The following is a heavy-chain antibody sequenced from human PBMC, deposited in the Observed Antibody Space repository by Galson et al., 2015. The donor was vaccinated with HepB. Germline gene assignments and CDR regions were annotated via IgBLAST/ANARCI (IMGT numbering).Heavy chain of an antibody. V-gene: IGHV5-51*01. Sequence: QSGAEVKKPGESLKISCKGSGYSFTSYWIGWVRQMPGKGLEWMGIIYPGDSDTRYSPSFQGQVTISADKSISTAYLQWSSLKASDTAMYYCARLVHCGGDCYLDPRAFDIWGQGTMVTVSS. CDR3: ARLVHCGGDCYLDPRAFDI. CDR2: IYPGDSDT. D-gene: IGHD2-21*02. J-gene: IGHJ3*02. CDR1: GYSFTSYW.